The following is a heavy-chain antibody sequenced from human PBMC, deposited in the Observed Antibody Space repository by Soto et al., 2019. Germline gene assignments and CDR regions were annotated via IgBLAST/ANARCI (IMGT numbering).Heavy chain of an antibody. CDR1: GGSFSGYY. CDR2: INHSGST. V-gene: IGHV4-34*01. Sequence: QVQLQQWGAGLLKPSETLSLTCAVYGGSFSGYYWSWIRQPPGKGLEWIGEINHSGSTNYNPSLKSRVTISVDTSKNQFSLKLSSVTAAGTAVYYCASRKGWGWFDPWGQGTLVTVSS. D-gene: IGHD1-26*01. CDR3: ASRKGWGWFDP. J-gene: IGHJ5*02.